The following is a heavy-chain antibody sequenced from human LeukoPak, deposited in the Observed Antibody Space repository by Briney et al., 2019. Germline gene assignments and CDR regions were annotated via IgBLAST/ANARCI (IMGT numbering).Heavy chain of an antibody. CDR3: ARASPLRSGSYYDWFDP. J-gene: IGHJ5*02. V-gene: IGHV4-61*02. D-gene: IGHD1-26*01. CDR1: GGSISSGSYY. Sequence: SETLSLTCTVSGGSISSGSYYWSWIRQPAGKGLEWIGRIYTSGSTNYNPSLKSRVTISVDTSKNQFSLKLSSVTAADTAVYYCARASPLRSGSYYDWFDPWGQGTLVTVSS. CDR2: IYTSGST.